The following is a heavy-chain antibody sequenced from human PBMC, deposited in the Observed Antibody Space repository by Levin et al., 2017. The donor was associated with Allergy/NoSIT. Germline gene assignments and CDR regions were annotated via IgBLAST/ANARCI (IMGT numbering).Heavy chain of an antibody. CDR2: FDPEDGET. V-gene: IGHV1-24*01. J-gene: IGHJ6*02. D-gene: IGHD2-15*01. Sequence: ASVKVSCKVSGYTLTELSMHWVRQAPGKGLEWMGGFDPEDGETIYAQKFQGRVTMTEDTSTDTAYMELSSLRSEDTAVYYCATDSVVVVAATPPSDYYYYYGMDVWGQGTTVTVSS. CDR3: ATDSVVVVAATPPSDYYYYYGMDV. CDR1: GYTLTELS.